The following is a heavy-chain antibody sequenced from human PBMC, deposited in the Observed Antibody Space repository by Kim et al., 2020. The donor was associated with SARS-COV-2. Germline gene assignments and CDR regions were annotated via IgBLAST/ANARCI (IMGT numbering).Heavy chain of an antibody. CDR2: IRSKAYGGTT. V-gene: IGHV3-49*03. CDR1: GFTFGDYA. CDR3: TRAVLLWFGEYGPIDY. D-gene: IGHD3-10*01. Sequence: GGSLRLSCTASGFTFGDYAMSWFRQAPGKGLEWVGFIRSKAYGGTTEYAASVKGRFTISRDDSKSIAYLQMNSLKTEDTAVYYCTRAVLLWFGEYGPIDYWGQGTLVTVSS. J-gene: IGHJ4*02.